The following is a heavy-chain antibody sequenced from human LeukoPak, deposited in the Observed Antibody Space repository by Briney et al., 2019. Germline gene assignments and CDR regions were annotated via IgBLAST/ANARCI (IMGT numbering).Heavy chain of an antibody. V-gene: IGHV3-21*01. D-gene: IGHD6-13*01. Sequence: GGSLRLSCAASGFTFSSYSMNWVRQAPGKGLEWVSSISSSSSYIYYADSVKGRFTISRDNAKNSLYLQMNSLRAEDTAVYYCARDRDISSWPYYYYYYYYMDVWGKGTTVTVSS. J-gene: IGHJ6*03. CDR1: GFTFSSYS. CDR3: ARDRDISSWPYYYYYYYYMDV. CDR2: ISSSSSYI.